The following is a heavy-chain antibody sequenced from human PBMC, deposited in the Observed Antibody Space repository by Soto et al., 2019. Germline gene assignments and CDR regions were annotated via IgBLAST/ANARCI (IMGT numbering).Heavy chain of an antibody. CDR2: IYYSGST. J-gene: IGHJ3*02. V-gene: IGHV4-39*01. D-gene: IGHD3-16*02. Sequence: QLQLQESGPGLVKPSETLSLTCTVSGGSISSSSYYWGWIRQPPGKGLEWIGSIYYSGSTYYNPSLKSRVTISVDTSKIQFSLKLSSVTAADTAVYYCATAYRSTPPDAFDIWGQGTMVTVSS. CDR3: ATAYRSTPPDAFDI. CDR1: GGSISSSSYY.